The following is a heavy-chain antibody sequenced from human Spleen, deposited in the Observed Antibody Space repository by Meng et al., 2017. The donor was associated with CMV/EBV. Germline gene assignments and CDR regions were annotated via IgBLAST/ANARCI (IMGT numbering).Heavy chain of an antibody. CDR2: ISSSSSYI. CDR3: ARESSFLAARTYWYFDL. CDR1: FTFSSDS. D-gene: IGHD3-3*01. Sequence: FTFSSDSMNWVRQAPGKGLEWVSSISSSSSYIYYADSVKGRFTIYRDNAKNSLYLQMNSLRAEDTAVYYCARESSFLAARTYWYFDLWGRGTLVTVSS. V-gene: IGHV3-21*01. J-gene: IGHJ2*01.